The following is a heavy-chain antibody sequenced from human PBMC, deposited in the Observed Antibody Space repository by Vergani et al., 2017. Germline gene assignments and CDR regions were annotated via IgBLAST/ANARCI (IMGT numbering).Heavy chain of an antibody. Sequence: EVQLVESGGGVVQPGGSVRLSCAASGFTFSSYWMSWVRQAPGKGLEWVANIKQDGSEKYYADSVKGRFTISRDNATNSLYLQMSSLRAEDTAVYYCAGDQDFWSGYSTLGYYYYGMDVWGQGTTVTVSS. CDR3: AGDQDFWSGYSTLGYYYYGMDV. CDR1: GFTFSSYW. V-gene: IGHV3-7*01. J-gene: IGHJ6*02. CDR2: IKQDGSEK. D-gene: IGHD3-3*01.